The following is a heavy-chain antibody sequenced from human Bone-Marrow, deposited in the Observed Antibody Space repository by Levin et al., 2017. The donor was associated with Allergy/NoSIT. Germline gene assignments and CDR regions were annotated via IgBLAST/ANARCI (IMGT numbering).Heavy chain of an antibody. CDR2: ISPSGNYI. CDR1: GFTFSTYS. D-gene: IGHD3-9*01. V-gene: IGHV3-21*01. CDR3: TGSLSSRIDCFHY. J-gene: IGHJ4*02. Sequence: GGSLRLSCAASGFTFSTYSMNWVRQAPGKGLEWVSSISPSGNYIYYPDSMKGRFTVSRDNARNSLYLQMNSLRAEDTAVYYCTGSLSSRIDCFHYWGQGTLVTVSS.